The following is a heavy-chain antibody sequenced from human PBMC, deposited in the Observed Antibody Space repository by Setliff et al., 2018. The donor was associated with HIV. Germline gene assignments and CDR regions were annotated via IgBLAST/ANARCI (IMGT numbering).Heavy chain of an antibody. CDR2: ISGSGGST. J-gene: IGHJ6*02. CDR3: ARSFPYYYESSGLYAMDV. CDR1: GITVSGIY. Sequence: GGSLRLSCVASGITVSGIYMSWVRQAPGKGLEWVSAISGSGGSTYYADSVKGRFTISRDNSKNTLYLQMNSLRAEDTAIYFCARSFPYYYESSGLYAMDVWGQGTTVTVSS. D-gene: IGHD3-22*01. V-gene: IGHV3-23*01.